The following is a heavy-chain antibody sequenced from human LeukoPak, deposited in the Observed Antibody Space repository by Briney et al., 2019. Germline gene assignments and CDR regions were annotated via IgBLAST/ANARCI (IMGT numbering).Heavy chain of an antibody. CDR1: GFTFSSYN. V-gene: IGHV3-21*01. J-gene: IGHJ6*03. CDR3: ARASVGHSSSSDYYYYYMDV. CDR2: ISSSSSYI. Sequence: GGSLRLSCAASGFTFSSYNINWVRQAPGKGLEWVSSISSSSSYIYYADSVKGRFTISRDNAKNSLYLQMNSLRAEDTAVYYCARASVGHSSSSDYYYYYMDVWGKGTTVTVSS. D-gene: IGHD6-6*01.